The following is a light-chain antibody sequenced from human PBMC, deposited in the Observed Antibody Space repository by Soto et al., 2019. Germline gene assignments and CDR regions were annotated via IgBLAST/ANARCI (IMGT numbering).Light chain of an antibody. CDR2: WAS. J-gene: IGKJ2*01. CDR1: QSVLFTSHNRNY. CDR3: QQYYSIPHT. V-gene: IGKV4-1*01. Sequence: DIVMTQSPDSLAVSLGERATINCKSSQSVLFTSHNRNYIGWYQQKPGQSPTLLIYWASTRESGVPDRFSGSGSGTAFSLTINNVQAEDVAVYYCQQYYSIPHTFGQGTKLESK.